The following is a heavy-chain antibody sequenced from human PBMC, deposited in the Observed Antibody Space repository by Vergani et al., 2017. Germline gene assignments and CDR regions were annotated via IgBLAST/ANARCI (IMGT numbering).Heavy chain of an antibody. CDR2: ISYDGSNK. V-gene: IGHV3-30*18. Sequence: VQLVESGGGLVKPGRSLRLSCAASGFTFSSYGMHWVRQAPGKGLEWVAVISYDGSNKYYADSVKGRFTISRDNSKTTLYLQMNSLRAEDTAVYYCAKSPRGKRGVVAASFDYWGQGTLVTVSS. D-gene: IGHD2-15*01. J-gene: IGHJ4*02. CDR3: AKSPRGKRGVVAASFDY. CDR1: GFTFSSYG.